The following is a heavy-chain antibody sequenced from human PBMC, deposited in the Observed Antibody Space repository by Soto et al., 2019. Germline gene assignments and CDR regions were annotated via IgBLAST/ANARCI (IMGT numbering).Heavy chain of an antibody. CDR1: GYTFTTYA. Sequence: QVQLVQSGAEEKKPGASVKVSCKASGYTFTTYAMHWVRQAPGQRLEWMGWINAGNGNTKYSQKFQGRVTITRDASASTAYMELSSLRSEDTAVYYCARAVAVPADFDYWGQGTLVTVSS. CDR3: ARAVAVPADFDY. J-gene: IGHJ4*02. D-gene: IGHD6-19*01. CDR2: INAGNGNT. V-gene: IGHV1-3*05.